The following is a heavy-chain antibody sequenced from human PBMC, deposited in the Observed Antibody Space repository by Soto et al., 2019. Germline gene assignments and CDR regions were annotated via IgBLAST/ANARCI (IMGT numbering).Heavy chain of an antibody. CDR1: GSRFSNYV. CDR3: ARGGRGKKAGYNGLVSLGY. J-gene: IGHJ4*02. Sequence: QVQLVQSGAEVKTPGSSLKVSCKVSGSRFSNYVISWVRQAPGHGLEWLGRIIPIFNSTKYAQNFQGRVTITADKTTGTASLEFSSLGSDDTAVFYWARGGRGKKAGYNGLVSLGYWGQGTLVTVSS. V-gene: IGHV1-69*06. D-gene: IGHD2-2*02. CDR2: IIPIFNST.